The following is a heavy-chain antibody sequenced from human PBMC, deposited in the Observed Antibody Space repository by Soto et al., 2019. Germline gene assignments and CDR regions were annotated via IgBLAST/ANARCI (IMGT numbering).Heavy chain of an antibody. CDR1: GFTFSSYA. CDR2: ISGSGGST. D-gene: IGHD2-8*01. V-gene: IGHV3-23*01. J-gene: IGHJ6*02. CDR3: ARERYCTTGVCFTYGMDV. Sequence: GGSLRLSCAASGFTFSSYAMSWVRQAPGKGLEWVSAISGSGGSTYYADSVKGRFTISRDNAKNSLYLQVNSLRAEDTAVYYCARERYCTTGVCFTYGMDVWGPGATVTVSS.